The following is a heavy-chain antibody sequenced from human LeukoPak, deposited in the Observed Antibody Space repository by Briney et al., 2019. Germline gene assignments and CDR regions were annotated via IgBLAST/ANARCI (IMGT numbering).Heavy chain of an antibody. D-gene: IGHD3-22*01. CDR1: GFTFSSYS. J-gene: IGHJ4*02. CDR3: AKAGGYYYFDY. V-gene: IGHV3-21*04. CDR2: ISSSSSYI. Sequence: GGSLRLSCAASGFTFSSYSMNWVRQAPGKGLEWVSSISSSSSYIYYADSVKGRFTISRDNSKNTLYLQMNSLRVEDTAVYYCAKAGGYYYFDYWGRGALVTVSS.